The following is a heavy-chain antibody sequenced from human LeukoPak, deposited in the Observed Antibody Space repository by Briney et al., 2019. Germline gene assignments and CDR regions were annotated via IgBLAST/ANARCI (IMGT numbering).Heavy chain of an antibody. D-gene: IGHD6-19*01. CDR1: GFTLSSYE. CDR3: ARISGWYGVS. V-gene: IGHV3-23*01. CDR2: IDYSGGST. J-gene: IGHJ4*02. Sequence: PGGSLRLSCTASGFTLSSYEMSWIRQAPGKGLEWVSSIDYSGGSTYYADSVKGRFTISRDNSKNTLYLQLNSLRGDDTAVYYCARISGWYGVSWGQGTLVTVSS.